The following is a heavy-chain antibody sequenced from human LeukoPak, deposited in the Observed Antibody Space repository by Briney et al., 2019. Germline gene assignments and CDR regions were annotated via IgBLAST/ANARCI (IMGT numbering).Heavy chain of an antibody. D-gene: IGHD2-2*01. CDR2: ISSSGSTK. CDR1: GFTLSSYE. CDR3: ARRYCSSTSCTLDY. V-gene: IGHV3-48*03. Sequence: PGGSLRLSCAASGFTLSSYEMNWVRQAPGKGLEWVSYISSSGSTKYYADSVKGRFTISRDNAENSLYLQMNSLRVEDTDVYYCARRYCSSTSCTLDYWGQGTLVTVSS. J-gene: IGHJ4*02.